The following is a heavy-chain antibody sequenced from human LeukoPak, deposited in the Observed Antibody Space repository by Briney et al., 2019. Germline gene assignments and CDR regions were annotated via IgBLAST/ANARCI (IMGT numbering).Heavy chain of an antibody. Sequence: SVKVSCKASGGTFSSYAISWVRQAPGQGLEWMGGIIPIFGTANYAQKFQGRVTITTDESTSTAYMELSSLRSADTAVYYCARTITMVRGVPDYYYYIDVWGNGTTVTVSS. CDR3: ARTITMVRGVPDYYYYIDV. V-gene: IGHV1-69*05. CDR2: IIPIFGTA. D-gene: IGHD3-10*01. J-gene: IGHJ6*03. CDR1: GGTFSSYA.